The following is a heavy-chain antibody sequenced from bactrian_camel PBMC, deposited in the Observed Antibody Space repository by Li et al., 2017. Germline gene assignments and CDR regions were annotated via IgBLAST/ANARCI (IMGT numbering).Heavy chain of an antibody. Sequence: VQLVESGGGEVQDGGSLRLSCAARTGTFRSACMGWIRQVSGKGLEWVSVIGRSGGVTDYTDSVKGRFTISRDNAKNTVYLQLNSLKTEDMALYYCVQCLWAGIEAPPNYWGQGTQVTVS. V-gene: IGHV3S40*01. CDR3: VQCLWAGIEAPPNY. J-gene: IGHJ4*01. CDR2: IGRSGGVT. CDR1: TGTFRSAC. D-gene: IGHD6*01.